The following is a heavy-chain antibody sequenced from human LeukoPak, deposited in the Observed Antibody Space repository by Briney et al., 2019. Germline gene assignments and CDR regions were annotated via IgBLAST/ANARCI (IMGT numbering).Heavy chain of an antibody. V-gene: IGHV4-59*08. CDR2: IYYSGST. CDR3: ARRILRRGEFDY. J-gene: IGHJ4*02. Sequence: ETLSLTCTVSGGFISSYYWSWIRQPPGKGLEWIGYIYYSGSTNYNPSLKSRVTISVDTSKNQFSLKLSSVTAADTAVYYCARRILRRGEFDYWGQGTLVTVSS. CDR1: GGFISSYY. D-gene: IGHD3-10*01.